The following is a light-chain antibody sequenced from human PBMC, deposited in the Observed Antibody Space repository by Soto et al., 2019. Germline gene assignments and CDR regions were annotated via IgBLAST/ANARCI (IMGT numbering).Light chain of an antibody. CDR1: QSISGY. J-gene: IGKJ3*01. V-gene: IGKV1-39*01. Sequence: DIQMTQSPSSLSASVGDRVTITCRTSQSISGYLNWYRQKPGEAPNLLIYTASNLHNGVPSRFSGSGSGTDFTLTINSLQPEDFATYYCQQTYSTPFTFGPGTKVDFK. CDR2: TAS. CDR3: QQTYSTPFT.